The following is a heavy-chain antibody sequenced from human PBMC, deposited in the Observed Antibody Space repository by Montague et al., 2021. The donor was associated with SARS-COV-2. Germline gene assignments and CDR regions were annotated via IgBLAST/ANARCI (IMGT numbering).Heavy chain of an antibody. Sequence: TLSLTCTVSGGSISSGGYYWSWIRQHPGKGLEWIGYIYYSGSTXYNPSLKGRVTISVDTSKNQFSLNMSSVTAADTAVYYCARSPLPVVTLVITSRNWYFDLWGRGTLVTVSS. J-gene: IGHJ2*01. CDR1: GGSISSGGYY. V-gene: IGHV4-31*03. CDR2: IYYSGST. CDR3: ARSPLPVVTLVITSRNWYFDL. D-gene: IGHD3-22*01.